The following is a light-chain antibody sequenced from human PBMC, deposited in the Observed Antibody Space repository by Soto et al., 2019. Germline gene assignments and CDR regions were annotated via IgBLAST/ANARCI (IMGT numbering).Light chain of an antibody. CDR1: SSNIGDNY. CDR2: DND. V-gene: IGLV1-51*01. Sequence: QSVLTQPPSVSAAPGQKVTISCSGGSSNIGDNYVSWYQQFPGTAPKLLIYDNDKRPSGIPDRFSGSKSGTSATLGITGLQTGDEADYYCGTWDNSLSVVFGGVTKVTVL. CDR3: GTWDNSLSVV. J-gene: IGLJ2*01.